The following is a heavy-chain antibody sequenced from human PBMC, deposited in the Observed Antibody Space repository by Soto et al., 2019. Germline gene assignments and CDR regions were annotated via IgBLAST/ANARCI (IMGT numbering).Heavy chain of an antibody. CDR2: ISSSSSNT. Sequence: PGGSLRLSCAASGFTFSVYYISWIRQAPGKGLDWVSDISSSSSNTKYADSVKGRFTISRDNAKNSLYLQMNSLRAEDTAVYYCARDVYRYSSSSPDEVWAQGTTVPVSS. J-gene: IGHJ6*02. D-gene: IGHD6-6*01. CDR3: ARDVYRYSSSSPDEV. V-gene: IGHV3-11*06. CDR1: GFTFSVYY.